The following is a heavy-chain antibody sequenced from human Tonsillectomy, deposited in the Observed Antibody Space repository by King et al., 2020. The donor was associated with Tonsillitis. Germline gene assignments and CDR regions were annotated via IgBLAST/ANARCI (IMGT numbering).Heavy chain of an antibody. CDR2: SRNKDNSFTT. D-gene: IGHD1-26*01. CDR3: ARVDSGSYSQTDC. Sequence: VQLVESGGGLVQPGGSLRLSCVASGFTFSEHYIDWVRQAPGKGLEWVGRSRNKDNSFTTEYAASVKGRFTISRDNSKNSLYLQMNSLENEDTALYYCARVDSGSYSQTDCWGQGTLVTVSS. J-gene: IGHJ4*02. V-gene: IGHV3-72*01. CDR1: GFTFSEHY.